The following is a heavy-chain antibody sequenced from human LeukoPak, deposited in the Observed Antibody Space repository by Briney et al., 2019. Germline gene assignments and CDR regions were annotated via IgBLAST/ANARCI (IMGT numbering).Heavy chain of an antibody. V-gene: IGHV1-2*02. D-gene: IGHD1-26*01. Sequence: GASVKVSCKASGYTFTGYYIHWVRQAPGQGLEWMGWINHNSGGTNYAQKFQGRVTMTRDTSISTAYMELSRLRSDDTAVYYCASQGGVGAAGTFDYWGQGTLVTVSS. CDR1: GYTFTGYY. CDR3: ASQGGVGAAGTFDY. J-gene: IGHJ4*02. CDR2: INHNSGGT.